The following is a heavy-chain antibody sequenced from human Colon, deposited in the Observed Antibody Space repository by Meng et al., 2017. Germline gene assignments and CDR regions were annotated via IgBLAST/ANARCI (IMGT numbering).Heavy chain of an antibody. V-gene: IGHV4-4*02. CDR3: ARIDYGGNGIEKYFFDY. J-gene: IGHJ4*02. D-gene: IGHD4-23*01. CDR1: GGSISSNYW. Sequence: VPRQDVGPGLVKPSGTPSFTCAVSGGSISSNYWWSWVRQSPKKGLEWIGEIHHGGTTNYNPSLKSRVTISVDTSNNQFSLKLSSVTAADTAVYYCARIDYGGNGIEKYFFDYWGQGTLVTVSS. CDR2: IHHGGTT.